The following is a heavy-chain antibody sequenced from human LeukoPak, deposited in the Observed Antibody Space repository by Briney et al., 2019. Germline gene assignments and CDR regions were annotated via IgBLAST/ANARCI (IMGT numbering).Heavy chain of an antibody. CDR2: IYTGGST. J-gene: IGHJ4*02. Sequence: GGSLRLSCAVSGFTVSSNYMSWVRQAPGKGLEWVSVIYTGGSTYYAGSVKGRFTISRDTSENTVYLQMNSLRAEDTAVYFCARDYLDSLDYWGQGTLVTVSS. D-gene: IGHD3-22*01. CDR1: GFTVSSNY. V-gene: IGHV3-66*01. CDR3: ARDYLDSLDY.